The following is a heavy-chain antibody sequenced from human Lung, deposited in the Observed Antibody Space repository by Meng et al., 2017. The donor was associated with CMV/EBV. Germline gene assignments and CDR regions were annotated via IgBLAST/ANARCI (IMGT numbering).Heavy chain of an antibody. Sequence: ESLKISCKGSGYSFTSYWIGWVRQMPGKGLEWMGIIYPGDSDTRYSPSFQGQVTISADKSISTAYLQWSSLKASDTAMYYCARELSSSSYYYGMDVWGQGXTVTVSS. D-gene: IGHD6-6*01. CDR1: GYSFTSYW. CDR3: ARELSSSSYYYGMDV. J-gene: IGHJ6*02. CDR2: IYPGDSDT. V-gene: IGHV5-51*01.